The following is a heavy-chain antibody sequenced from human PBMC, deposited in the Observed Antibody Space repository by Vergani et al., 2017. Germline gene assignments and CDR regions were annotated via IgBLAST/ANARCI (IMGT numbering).Heavy chain of an antibody. CDR3: ARDSGPTTVTTYYYYYNMDV. J-gene: IGHJ6*03. D-gene: IGHD4-17*01. CDR1: GYTFTGYY. Sequence: QVQLVQSGAEVKKPGASVKVSCKASGYTFTGYYMHWVRQAPGQGLEWMGWINPNSGGTNYAQKFQGRGTMTRDTSISTAYMELSRLRSDDTAVYYCARDSGPTTVTTYYYYYNMDVWGKGSTVTVSS. CDR2: INPNSGGT. V-gene: IGHV1-2*02.